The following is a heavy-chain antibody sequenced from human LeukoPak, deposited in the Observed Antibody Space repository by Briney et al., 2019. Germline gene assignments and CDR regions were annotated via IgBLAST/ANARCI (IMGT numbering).Heavy chain of an antibody. CDR2: IYHSGST. V-gene: IGHV4-30-2*01. CDR3: ARAVSSSWYCDY. Sequence: SETLSLTCTVSGGSISSGGYYWSWIRQPPGKGLEWIGYIYHSGSTYYNPSLKSRVTISVDRSKNQFSLKLSSVTAADTAVYYCARAVSSSWYCDYWGQGTLVTVSS. D-gene: IGHD6-13*01. CDR1: GGSISSGGYY. J-gene: IGHJ4*02.